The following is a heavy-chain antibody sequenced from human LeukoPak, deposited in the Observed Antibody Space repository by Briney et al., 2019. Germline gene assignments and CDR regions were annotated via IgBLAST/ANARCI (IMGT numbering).Heavy chain of an antibody. D-gene: IGHD5-12*01. CDR2: ISSSSSYT. CDR3: ARVEGGYPGY. CDR1: GIPFSDYY. J-gene: IGHJ4*02. V-gene: IGHV3-11*05. Sequence: KPGGSLRLSCVVSGIPFSDYYMNWIRQAPGKGLEWISYISSSSSYTDYADSVKGRFTISRDNAKNSLYLQMNSLRAEDTAVYYCARVEGGYPGYWGQGTLVTVSS.